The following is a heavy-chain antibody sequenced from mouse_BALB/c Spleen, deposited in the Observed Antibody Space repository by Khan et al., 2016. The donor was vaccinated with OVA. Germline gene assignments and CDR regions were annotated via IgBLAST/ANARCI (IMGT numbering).Heavy chain of an antibody. CDR3: TRHGYVAWFTD. CDR2: IDPFSGGT. Sequence: EVQLQQSGPELMKPGASVKISCKASGYSFTSYYIHWVKESHGKSLEWIGYIDPFSGGTTYNQKFKGKATLTVDKSSSTAYIHLSNLTSDSAVYYCTRHGYVAWFTDWGQGTLVTVSA. CDR1: GYSFTSYY. J-gene: IGHJ3*01. D-gene: IGHD2-2*01. V-gene: IGHV1S135*01.